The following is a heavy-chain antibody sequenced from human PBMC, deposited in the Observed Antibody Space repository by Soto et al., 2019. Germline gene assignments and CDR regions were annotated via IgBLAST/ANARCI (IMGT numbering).Heavy chain of an antibody. CDR2: LYYSWIS. V-gene: IGHV4-39*02. CDR3: ARLHCNSPNCVPLDP. CDR1: GGSINEDTYY. Sequence: QLQLQESGPGLVKPSETLSLTFTVSGGSINEDTYYWGWILQPPGKGLEWIGRLYYSWISSYNPSLDRRVTMSVDTSKKHLSLRLRSVTAADTAVYYGARLHCNSPNCVPLDPWGQGTLVIVSS. D-gene: IGHD2-2*01. J-gene: IGHJ5*02.